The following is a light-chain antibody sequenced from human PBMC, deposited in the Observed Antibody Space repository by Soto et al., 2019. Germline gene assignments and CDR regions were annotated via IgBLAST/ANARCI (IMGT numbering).Light chain of an antibody. J-gene: IGLJ1*01. CDR2: EVT. V-gene: IGLV2-8*01. CDR1: SSDVGGYNY. Sequence: QSALTQPPSASGSPGQSVTISCTGTSSDVGGYNYVAWFQQHPGKAPKLMIYEVTKRPSGVPNRFFGSKSGNTASLTVSGLQAEDEADYFCMSYAGMYTYVFGTGTKLTVL. CDR3: MSYAGMYTYV.